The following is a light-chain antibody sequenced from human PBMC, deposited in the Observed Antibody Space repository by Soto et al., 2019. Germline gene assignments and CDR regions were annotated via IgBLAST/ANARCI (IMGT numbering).Light chain of an antibody. Sequence: EMGMTQSPASLSVAAGESATLSCRASESVNSNLAWYQQKLGQAPRLLIYGASSRATGIPVRFSGSGSGTEFTLTISSLQSEDFAVYYCQQYNNWPLTFGQGTRLEIK. CDR2: GAS. J-gene: IGKJ5*01. CDR3: QQYNNWPLT. CDR1: ESVNSN. V-gene: IGKV3-15*01.